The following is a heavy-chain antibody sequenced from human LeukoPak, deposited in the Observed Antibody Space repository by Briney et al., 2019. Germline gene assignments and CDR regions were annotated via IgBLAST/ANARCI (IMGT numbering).Heavy chain of an antibody. D-gene: IGHD6-19*01. V-gene: IGHV3-21*01. CDR2: ISSSSSYI. CDR1: GFTFSSYS. Sequence: PGGSLRLSCAASGFTFSSYSLNWVRQAPGKGLEWVSSISSSSSYIYYADSVKGRFTISRDNAKNSLYLQMNSLRAEDTAVYYCARGVAGTFDYWGQGTLVTVSS. J-gene: IGHJ4*02. CDR3: ARGVAGTFDY.